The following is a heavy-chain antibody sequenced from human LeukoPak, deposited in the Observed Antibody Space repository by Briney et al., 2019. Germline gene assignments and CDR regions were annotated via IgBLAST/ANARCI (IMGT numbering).Heavy chain of an antibody. D-gene: IGHD6-13*01. V-gene: IGHV3-11*05. CDR2: ISSSGDYT. Sequence: GGSLRLSCAASGFSFSDYYMSWIRQAPGKGLEWVSYISSSGDYTNHADSVKGRFTISRDNAKNSLCLQMNSLRAEDTAVYYCAKDFTPTYSSSWYPYNWFDPWGQGTLVTVSS. J-gene: IGHJ5*02. CDR1: GFSFSDYY. CDR3: AKDFTPTYSSSWYPYNWFDP.